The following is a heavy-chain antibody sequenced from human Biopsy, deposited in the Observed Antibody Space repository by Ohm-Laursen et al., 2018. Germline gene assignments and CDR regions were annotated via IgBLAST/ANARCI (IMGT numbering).Heavy chain of an antibody. J-gene: IGHJ4*02. CDR2: IAPILGTV. CDR1: GGPFNNHA. Sequence: SVKVSCKASGGPFNNHAFSWVRQAPGQGLEWLGRIAPILGTVNYAQRFQGRVALTADKSTGTAYMELNRLISGDTAVYYCATDADGYYTEFDFWGQGTLITVSS. D-gene: IGHD5-24*01. CDR3: ATDADGYYTEFDF. V-gene: IGHV1-69*04.